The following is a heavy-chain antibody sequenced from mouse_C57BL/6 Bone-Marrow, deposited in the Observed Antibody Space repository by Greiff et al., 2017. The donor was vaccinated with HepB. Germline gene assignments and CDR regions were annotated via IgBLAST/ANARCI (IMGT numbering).Heavy chain of an antibody. CDR2: IYPSDSET. CDR1: GYTFTSYW. V-gene: IGHV1-61*01. J-gene: IGHJ3*01. CDR3: ASGYYGSSLFAY. Sequence: QVQLQQPGAELVRPGSSVKLSCKASGYTFTSYWMDWVKQRPGQGLEWIGNIYPSDSETHYNQKFKDKATLTVDKSSSTAYMQLSSLTSEDSAVYYCASGYYGSSLFAYWVQGTLVTVSA. D-gene: IGHD1-1*01.